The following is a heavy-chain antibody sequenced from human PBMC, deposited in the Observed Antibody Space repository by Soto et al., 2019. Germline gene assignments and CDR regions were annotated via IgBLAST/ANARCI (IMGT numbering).Heavy chain of an antibody. V-gene: IGHV4-31*03. Sequence: QVQLQESGPGLVKPSQTLSLTCTVSGGSISSGGYYWSWIRQHPGKGLEWIGYIYYSGSTYYNPSLKSRFTISVDTSKNQFSLKLSSVTAADTAVYYCARGGDSSGWKYFDYWGQGTLVTVSS. J-gene: IGHJ4*02. CDR2: IYYSGST. D-gene: IGHD6-19*01. CDR1: GGSISSGGYY. CDR3: ARGGDSSGWKYFDY.